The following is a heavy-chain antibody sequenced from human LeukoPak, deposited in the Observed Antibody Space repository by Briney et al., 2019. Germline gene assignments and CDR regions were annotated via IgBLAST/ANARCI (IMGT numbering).Heavy chain of an antibody. Sequence: ASVKVSCKASGYTFTGYYMHWVRQAPGQGLEWMGWINPNSGGTNYAQKFQGRVTMTRDTSISTAYMELSRLRSDDTAVYYCARDVRIVGATPTDYWGQGTLVTVSS. CDR1: GYTFTGYY. V-gene: IGHV1-2*02. CDR3: ARDVRIVGATPTDY. D-gene: IGHD1-26*01. J-gene: IGHJ4*02. CDR2: INPNSGGT.